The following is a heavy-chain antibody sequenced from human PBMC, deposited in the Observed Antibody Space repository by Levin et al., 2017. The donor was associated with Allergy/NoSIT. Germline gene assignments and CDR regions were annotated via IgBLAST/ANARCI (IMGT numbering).Heavy chain of an antibody. V-gene: IGHV3-53*01. CDR2: IYSGGST. J-gene: IGHJ6*02. CDR3: AGRYCSGGSCSRYSYGYYDGMDV. D-gene: IGHD2-15*01. Sequence: GESLKISCAASGFTVSSNYMSWVRQAPGKGLEWVSVIYSGGSTYYADSVKGRFTISRDNSKNTLYLQMNSLRAEDTAVYYCAGRYCSGGSCSRYSYGYYDGMDVWGQGTTVTVSS. CDR1: GFTVSSNY.